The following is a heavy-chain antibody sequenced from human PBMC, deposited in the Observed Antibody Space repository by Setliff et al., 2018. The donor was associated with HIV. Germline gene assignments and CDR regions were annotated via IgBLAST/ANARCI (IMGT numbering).Heavy chain of an antibody. V-gene: IGHV1-69-2*01. D-gene: IGHD7-27*01. CDR2: VDPEDGET. CDR1: GYTFTDYY. Sequence: ASVKVSCKASGYTFTDYYMHWVQQAPGKGLEWMGRVDPEDGETIYAEKFQGRVTITADTSTDAAYMELSSLRSEDSAVYYCARGKPGDSDFWGQGTLVTVSS. J-gene: IGHJ4*02. CDR3: ARGKPGDSDF.